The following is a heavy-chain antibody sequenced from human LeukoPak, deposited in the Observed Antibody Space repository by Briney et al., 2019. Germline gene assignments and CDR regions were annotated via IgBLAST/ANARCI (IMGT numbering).Heavy chain of an antibody. CDR2: IYYSGSA. V-gene: IGHV4-59*12. Sequence: PSETLSLTCTVSGGSISDYSWSWIRQPPGKGLEWIGNIYYSGSANHNPSLKSRVTISRDTSKNQFSLKLSSVTAADTAVYYCARARGGSGSYYFDYWGQGTLVTVSS. J-gene: IGHJ4*02. D-gene: IGHD1-26*01. CDR3: ARARGGSGSYYFDY. CDR1: GGSISDYS.